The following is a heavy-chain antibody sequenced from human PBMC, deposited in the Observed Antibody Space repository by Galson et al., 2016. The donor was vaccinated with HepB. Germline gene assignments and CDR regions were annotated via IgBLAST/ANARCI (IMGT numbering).Heavy chain of an antibody. D-gene: IGHD2-2*01. CDR1: GLTFSRCD. V-gene: IGHV3-13*01. CDR3: TRGDGYQMLPFEY. J-gene: IGHJ4*02. CDR2: IGTAGDT. Sequence: LRLSCAASGLTFSRCDMHWVRQATGKGLEWVSAIGTAGDTYYPGSVRGRFTISRENSKNSLYLQMNSLRAEDTAVYYCTRGDGYQMLPFEYWGQGTLVTVSS.